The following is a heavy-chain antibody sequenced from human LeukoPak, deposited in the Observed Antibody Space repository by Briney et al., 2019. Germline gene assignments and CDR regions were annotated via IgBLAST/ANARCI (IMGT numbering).Heavy chain of an antibody. J-gene: IGHJ4*02. CDR1: GFTFSSYS. V-gene: IGHV3-21*01. CDR3: AKGIAVAGTWFDY. Sequence: GGSLRLSCAASGFTFSSYSMNWVRQAPGKGLEWVSSISSSSSYIYYADSVKGRFTISRDNAKNSLYLQMNSLRAEDTAVYYCAKGIAVAGTWFDYWGQGTLVTVSS. D-gene: IGHD6-19*01. CDR2: ISSSSSYI.